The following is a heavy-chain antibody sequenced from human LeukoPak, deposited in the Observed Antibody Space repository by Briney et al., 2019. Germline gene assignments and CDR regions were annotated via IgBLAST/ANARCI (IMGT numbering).Heavy chain of an antibody. J-gene: IGHJ4*02. Sequence: GASVKVTCKASGYTFTGYYMHWVRQAPGQGLECMGWIYPNNGATAYAQKFQGRVAMTRDTSITTAYMELSRLRPDDTAVYYCARDGPAQMVDFDYWGQGTLVTVSS. D-gene: IGHD3-10*01. CDR3: ARDGPAQMVDFDY. CDR2: IYPNNGAT. V-gene: IGHV1-2*02. CDR1: GYTFTGYY.